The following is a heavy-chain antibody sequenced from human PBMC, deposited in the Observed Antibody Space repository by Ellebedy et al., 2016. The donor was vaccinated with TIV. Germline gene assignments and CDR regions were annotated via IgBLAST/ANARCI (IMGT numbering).Heavy chain of an antibody. CDR3: ARDPRTRAVAGIDH. D-gene: IGHD6-19*01. CDR2: ISSSSSNI. J-gene: IGHJ4*02. CDR1: GFIFSSYS. Sequence: PGGSLRLSCAASGFIFSSYSMNRVRQAPGKGLEWVSSISSSSSNIYYADSVKGRLTISRDNAKNSLYLQMNSLRAEDTAVYYCARDPRTRAVAGIDHWGQGTLVTVSS. V-gene: IGHV3-21*01.